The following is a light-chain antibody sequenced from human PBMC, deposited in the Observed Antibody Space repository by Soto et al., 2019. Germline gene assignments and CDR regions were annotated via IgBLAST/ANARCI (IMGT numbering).Light chain of an antibody. CDR1: SSDVGGYNY. CDR2: DVS. CDR3: NSYTTSNTRQIV. Sequence: QSALTQPASVSGSPGQSITISCTGTSSDVGGYNYVSWYQQHPGKAPKFMIYDVSYRPSGVSTRFSGSKSGNTASLTISGLQAEDEADYYCNSYTTSNTRQIVFGTGTKVTVL. J-gene: IGLJ1*01. V-gene: IGLV2-14*01.